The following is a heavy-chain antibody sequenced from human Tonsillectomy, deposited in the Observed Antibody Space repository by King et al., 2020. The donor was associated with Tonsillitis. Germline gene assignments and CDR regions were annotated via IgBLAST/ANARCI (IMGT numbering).Heavy chain of an antibody. D-gene: IGHD3-9*01. CDR1: GYTFTSYG. CDR2: ISAYNGNT. CDR3: AAETYYDILTGYARGYYYYGMDV. J-gene: IGHJ6*02. Sequence: QLVQSGAEVKKPGASVKVSCKASGYTFTSYGISWVRQAPGQGLEWMGWISAYNGNTNYAQKLQGRVTMTTDTSTSTAYMELRSLRSDDTAVYYCAAETYYDILTGYARGYYYYGMDVWGQGTTVTVSS. V-gene: IGHV1-18*01.